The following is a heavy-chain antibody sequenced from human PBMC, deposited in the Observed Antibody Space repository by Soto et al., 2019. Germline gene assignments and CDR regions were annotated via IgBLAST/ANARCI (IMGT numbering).Heavy chain of an antibody. CDR2: FDPEDGET. Sequence: GASVKVSCKVSGYTLTELSMHWVRQAPGKGLEWMGGFDPEDGETIYAQKFQGRVTTTEDTSTDTAYMELSSLRSEDTAVYYCATVAYDFWSGYFIGFDYWGQGTLVTVSS. J-gene: IGHJ4*02. V-gene: IGHV1-24*01. CDR3: ATVAYDFWSGYFIGFDY. D-gene: IGHD3-3*01. CDR1: GYTLTELS.